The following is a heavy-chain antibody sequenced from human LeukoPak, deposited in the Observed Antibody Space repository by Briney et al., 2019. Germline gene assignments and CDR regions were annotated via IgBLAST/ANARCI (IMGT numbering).Heavy chain of an antibody. CDR3: ARGSVVVPRTYDY. V-gene: IGHV3-48*03. CDR2: ISTSGSTI. J-gene: IGHJ4*02. D-gene: IGHD2-2*01. Sequence: PGGSLRLSCAASGFTFSGYEMNWVRQAPGKGLEWVSYISTSGSTIHYAGSVKGRFTISRDNAKNSLYLQMNSLRAEDTAVYYCARGSVVVPRTYDYWGQGTLVTVSS. CDR1: GFTFSGYE.